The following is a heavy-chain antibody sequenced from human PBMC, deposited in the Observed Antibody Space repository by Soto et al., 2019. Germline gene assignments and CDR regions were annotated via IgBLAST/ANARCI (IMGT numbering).Heavy chain of an antibody. V-gene: IGHV4-30-2*01. CDR1: GDAICRGGYS. CDR3: ARDTRDGSYFEY. J-gene: IGHJ4*02. D-gene: IGHD1-26*01. Sequence: SETLSLTCVISGDAICRGGYSSTWIRQPPGKGLEWIGHIYQSGSTLYNPSLESRVTISVDKSKNQFSLELNSVTAADTAVYYCARDTRDGSYFEYWGQG. CDR2: IYQSGST.